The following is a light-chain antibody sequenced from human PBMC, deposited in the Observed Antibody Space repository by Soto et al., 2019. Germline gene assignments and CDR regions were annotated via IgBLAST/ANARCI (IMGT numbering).Light chain of an antibody. CDR3: QQRGT. Sequence: DIVMTQSPDSLAVSLSERATINCKSSQSVLYSSNNKNYLAWYQQKPGQPPKLLIYWASTRESGVPDRFSGSGSGTDFTLTISSLQAEDVAVYYCQQRGTFGQGTKVEIK. V-gene: IGKV4-1*01. CDR1: QSVLYSSNNKNY. J-gene: IGKJ1*01. CDR2: WAS.